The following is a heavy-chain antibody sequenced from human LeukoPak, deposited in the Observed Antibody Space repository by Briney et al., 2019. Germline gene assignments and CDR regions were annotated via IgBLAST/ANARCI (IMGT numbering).Heavy chain of an antibody. D-gene: IGHD3-10*01. CDR3: AKDSYGSGSFTG. J-gene: IGHJ4*02. CDR2: ISYDGSNK. CDR1: GFTFSSYG. V-gene: IGHV3-30*18. Sequence: PGGSLRLSCAASGFTFSSYGMHWVRQAPGKGLEWVAVISYDGSNKYYADSVKGRFTISRDNSKNTLYLQMNSLRAEDTAVYYCAKDSYGSGSFTGWGQGTLVTVSS.